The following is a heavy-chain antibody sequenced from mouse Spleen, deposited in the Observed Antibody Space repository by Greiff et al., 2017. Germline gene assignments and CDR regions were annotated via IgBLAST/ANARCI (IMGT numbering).Heavy chain of an antibody. CDR1: GFTFSSYG. CDR2: ISSGGSYT. CDR3: ARHWEYGNHNWYFDV. D-gene: IGHD2-10*02. Sequence: EVKVVESGGGLVKPGGSLKLSCAASGFTFSSYGMSWVRQTPDKRLEWVATISSGGSYTYYPDSVKGRFTISRDNAKNTLYLQMSSLKSEDTAMYYCARHWEYGNHNWYFDVWGAGTTVTVSS. J-gene: IGHJ1*01. V-gene: IGHV5-6*03.